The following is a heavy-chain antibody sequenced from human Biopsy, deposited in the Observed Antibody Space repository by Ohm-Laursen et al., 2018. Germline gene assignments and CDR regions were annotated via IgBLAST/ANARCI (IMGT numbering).Heavy chain of an antibody. J-gene: IGHJ6*02. V-gene: IGHV4-4*07. D-gene: IGHD2-2*01. CDR3: ARDVKRYCSGTSCYSGYFGMDV. CDR2: IYTSGIT. Sequence: SETLSLTCTVSGGSLSSYSWSWIRQPAGKGLEWIGQIYTSGITNYNPSLKSRVTMSVDTSKNKFSLRVSSVTAADTAVYFCARDVKRYCSGTSCYSGYFGMDVWGQGTTVTVS. CDR1: GGSLSSYS.